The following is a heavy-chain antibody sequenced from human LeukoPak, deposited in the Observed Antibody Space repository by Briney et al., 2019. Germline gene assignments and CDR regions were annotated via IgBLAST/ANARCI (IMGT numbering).Heavy chain of an antibody. CDR1: GYTFTNYY. D-gene: IGHD2-8*01. V-gene: IGHV1-46*01. Sequence: ASVKVSCKASGYTFTNYYMHWVRQAPGQGPEWMGIINPSGGSTTYAQKFQGRVTVTRDMSTSTVYMELSSLRSEDTAVYYCARKGASQVSDYWGQGTLVTVSS. CDR3: ARKGASQVSDY. CDR2: INPSGGST. J-gene: IGHJ4*02.